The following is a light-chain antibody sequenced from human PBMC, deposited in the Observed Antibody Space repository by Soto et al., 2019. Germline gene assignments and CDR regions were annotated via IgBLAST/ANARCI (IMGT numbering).Light chain of an antibody. CDR2: ASY. CDR3: QHSYITPRYT. Sequence: DLQITQSPSSLSAYVGDRVTITCRASQSISSHLNWYQHKPGRPPRLLIFASYILEGGVPSRFSGSGSDTYFTLTIDSLQPEDVATYYCQHSYITPRYTFGQGTKVEI. CDR1: QSISSH. J-gene: IGKJ2*01. V-gene: IGKV1-39*01.